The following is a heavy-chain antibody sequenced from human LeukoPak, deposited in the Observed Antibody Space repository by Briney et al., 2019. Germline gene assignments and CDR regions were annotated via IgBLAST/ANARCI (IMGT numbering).Heavy chain of an antibody. D-gene: IGHD3-16*02. CDR1: GFTFNTYG. J-gene: IGHJ4*02. CDR2: ISYDGSDE. V-gene: IGHV3-30*03. Sequence: PGGSLRLSCAASGFTFNTYGMHWVRQAPGKGLEWVAIISYDGSDEYYADSVKGRFTISRDNSKNTLSLQVHSLTAEDTAVYYCVASWGSYHYWGQGTLVTVSS. CDR3: VASWGSYHY.